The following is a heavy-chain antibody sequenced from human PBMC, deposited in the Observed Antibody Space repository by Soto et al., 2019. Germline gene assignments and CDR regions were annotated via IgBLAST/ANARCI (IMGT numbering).Heavy chain of an antibody. J-gene: IGHJ4*02. D-gene: IGHD2-15*01. CDR3: ARGFLRAVAATPF. Sequence: ASVKVSCKASGYTFTSYDINWVRQATGQGLEWMGWMNPNSGNTGYAQKFQGRVTMTRNTSISTAYMELSSLRSEDTAVHYCARGFLRAVAATPFWGQGTLVTVSS. V-gene: IGHV1-8*01. CDR1: GYTFTSYD. CDR2: MNPNSGNT.